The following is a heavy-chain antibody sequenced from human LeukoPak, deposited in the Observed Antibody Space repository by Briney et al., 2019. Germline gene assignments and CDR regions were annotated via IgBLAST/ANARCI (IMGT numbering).Heavy chain of an antibody. J-gene: IGHJ4*02. D-gene: IGHD6-19*01. CDR3: VRRVARTGRDY. CDR2: IYHSGNT. CDR1: GCSISSSNW. V-gene: IGHV4-4*02. Sequence: SETLSLTCAVSGCSISSSNWWSWVRQPPGKGLEWIEEIYHSGNTNYKPSRKSRMTMSVDKCKNQLSLKRISVTATDAAVYECVRRVARTGRDYWGQGTVVSV.